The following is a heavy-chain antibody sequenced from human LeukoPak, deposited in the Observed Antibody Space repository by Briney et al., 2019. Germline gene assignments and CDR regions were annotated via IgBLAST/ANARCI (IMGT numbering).Heavy chain of an antibody. CDR1: GYTFSGYH. CDR3: ASRGKGKDGYDY. CDR2: INCNNGGT. D-gene: IGHD5-24*01. V-gene: IGHV1-2*02. Sequence: GASVQVSCKASGYTFSGYHLHWMRQAPGQGPEWMGWINCNNGGTSYPQKFQGRVTMTRDTSMSTAYMELSSLESDDTAVYYCASRGKGKDGYDYWGQGTLVTVSS. J-gene: IGHJ4*02.